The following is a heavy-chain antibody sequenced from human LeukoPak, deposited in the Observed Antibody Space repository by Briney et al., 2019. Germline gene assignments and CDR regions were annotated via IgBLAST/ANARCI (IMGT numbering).Heavy chain of an antibody. V-gene: IGHV1-2*06. D-gene: IGHD3-10*01. CDR1: GYTFTSYG. Sequence: GASVKVSCKASGYTFTSYGISWVRQAPGQGLEWMRRINPNSGGTNYAQKFQGRVTMTRDTSISTAYMELSRLRSDDTAVYYCARIMVRGAIHYWGQGTLVTVSS. J-gene: IGHJ4*02. CDR3: ARIMVRGAIHY. CDR2: INPNSGGT.